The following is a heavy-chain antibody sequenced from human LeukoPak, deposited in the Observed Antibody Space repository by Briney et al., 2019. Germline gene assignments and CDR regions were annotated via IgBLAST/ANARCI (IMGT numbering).Heavy chain of an antibody. CDR3: AKEKYRLAVAFDY. Sequence: GGSLRLSCAGSGFMFRNFAMSWVRQAPGKGLEWVSSISGVGDTTYYADSVKGRFTISRDNSKNTLYLQMNSLRAEDTAVYYCAKEKYRLAVAFDYWGQGTLVTVSS. J-gene: IGHJ4*02. CDR1: GFMFRNFA. V-gene: IGHV3-23*01. CDR2: ISGVGDTT. D-gene: IGHD6-19*01.